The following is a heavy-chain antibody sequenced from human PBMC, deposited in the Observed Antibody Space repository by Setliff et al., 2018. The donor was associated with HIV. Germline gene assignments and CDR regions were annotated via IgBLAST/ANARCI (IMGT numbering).Heavy chain of an antibody. CDR2: IYYDGRT. CDR1: GGSIRTGAYY. CDR3: AREAVSDSSGYYYIPDY. Sequence: WETLSLTCTVSGGSIRTGAYYWGWIRQPPGKGLEWIGSIYYDGRTFYKPSLKSRLTISVDTSKNQFSLSLNSVTAADTAVYYCAREAVSDSSGYYYIPDYWGQGTLVTVSS. D-gene: IGHD3-22*01. J-gene: IGHJ4*02. V-gene: IGHV4-39*07.